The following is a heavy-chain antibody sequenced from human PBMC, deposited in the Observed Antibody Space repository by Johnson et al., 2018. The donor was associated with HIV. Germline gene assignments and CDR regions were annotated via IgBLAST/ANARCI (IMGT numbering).Heavy chain of an antibody. Sequence: VQLVESGGGLVQPGGSLRLSCAVSGFTFSRHWMSWVRQAPGKGLEWVANINQDGSAKYYVDSVKGRFTISSDNARDSLYLQMNSLRAEDTAVYYCAREAGYCSGSTCYRDTFDFWGQGTTVTVYS. CDR3: AREAGYCSGSTCYRDTFDF. CDR2: INQDGSAK. V-gene: IGHV3-7*05. CDR1: GFTFSRHW. J-gene: IGHJ3*01. D-gene: IGHD2-15*01.